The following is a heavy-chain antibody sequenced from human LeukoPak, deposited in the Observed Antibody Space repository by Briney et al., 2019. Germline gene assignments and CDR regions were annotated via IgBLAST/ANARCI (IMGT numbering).Heavy chain of an antibody. CDR3: AKSVYSSGWDYFDY. V-gene: IGHV3-23*01. CDR1: GGSISSYY. CDR2: ISGSDDIT. D-gene: IGHD6-19*01. J-gene: IGHJ4*02. Sequence: ETLSLTCTVSGGSISSYYWSWVRQAPGKGLEWVSTISGSDDITYFADSVKGRFTISRDNSKNTLYLQMSSLRAEDTAKYYCAKSVYSSGWDYFDYWGQGTLVTVSS.